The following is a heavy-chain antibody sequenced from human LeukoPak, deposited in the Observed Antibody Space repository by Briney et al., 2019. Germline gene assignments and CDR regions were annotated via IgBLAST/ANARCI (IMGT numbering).Heavy chain of an antibody. Sequence: SVKVSCKASGYTFTNYHMHWVRQAPGQGLEWMGRVIPTLGIALYAQRFKGRVTITADKSTSTAYMELSSLTFEDTAVYFCARDLVCTVNCKDSWGQGTLVTVSS. J-gene: IGHJ5*01. V-gene: IGHV1-69*04. D-gene: IGHD3/OR15-3a*01. CDR2: VIPTLGIA. CDR3: ARDLVCTVNCKDS. CDR1: GYTFTNYH.